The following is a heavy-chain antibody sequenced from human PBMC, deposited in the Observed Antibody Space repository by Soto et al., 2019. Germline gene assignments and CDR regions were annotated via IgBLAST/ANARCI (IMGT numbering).Heavy chain of an antibody. V-gene: IGHV3-48*01. Sequence: EVQLVESGGGLVQPGGSLRLSCAASGFTFSSYSMNWVRQAPGKGLEWVSYISSSSSTIYYADSVKGRFTISRDNAKNSLYLQMNSLRAEDTAVYYCARDERFGELLPYYGMDVWGQGTTVTVSS. CDR1: GFTFSSYS. D-gene: IGHD3-10*01. J-gene: IGHJ6*02. CDR2: ISSSSSTI. CDR3: ARDERFGELLPYYGMDV.